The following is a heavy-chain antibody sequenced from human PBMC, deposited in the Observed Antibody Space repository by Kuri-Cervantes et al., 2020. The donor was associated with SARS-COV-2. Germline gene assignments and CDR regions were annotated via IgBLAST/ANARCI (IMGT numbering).Heavy chain of an antibody. CDR1: GFTFSSYA. Sequence: GGSLRLSCAASGFTFSSYAMHWVRQALGKGLEWVAVISYDGSNKYYADSVKGRFTISRDNSKNTLYLQMNSLRAEDTAVYYCARAHNGRAVADFDYWGQGTLVTVSS. V-gene: IGHV3-30-3*01. D-gene: IGHD6-19*01. J-gene: IGHJ4*02. CDR2: ISYDGSNK. CDR3: ARAHNGRAVADFDY.